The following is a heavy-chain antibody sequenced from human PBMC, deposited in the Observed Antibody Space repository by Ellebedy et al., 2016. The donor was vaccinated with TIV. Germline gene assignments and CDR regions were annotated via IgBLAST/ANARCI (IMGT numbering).Heavy chain of an antibody. CDR2: TSAYNGNT. CDR3: ARGNWGEVGDY. V-gene: IGHV1-18*04. J-gene: IGHJ4*02. D-gene: IGHD7-27*01. Sequence: AASVKVSCKASGYTFTTYGINWVRQAPGQELEWMGWTSAYNGNTENAQKFQGRVTMTTDTSTSTAYMELRSLMSDDTAVYFCARGNWGEVGDYWGQGTLVTVSS. CDR1: GYTFTTYG.